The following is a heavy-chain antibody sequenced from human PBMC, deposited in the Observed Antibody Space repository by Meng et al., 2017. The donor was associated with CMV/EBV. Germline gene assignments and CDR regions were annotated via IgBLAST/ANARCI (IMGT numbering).Heavy chain of an antibody. CDR2: IKQDGSEK. J-gene: IGHJ4*02. Sequence: GGSLRLSCAASGFTFSTYWMTWGRQAPGKGLEWVANIKQDGSEKYYVDSVKGRFTISRDNAKNSLFLQMNSLRAEDTAMYYCARNARGSGYWGQGTLVTVSS. D-gene: IGHD3-10*01. CDR3: ARNARGSGY. CDR1: GFTFSTYW. V-gene: IGHV3-7*01.